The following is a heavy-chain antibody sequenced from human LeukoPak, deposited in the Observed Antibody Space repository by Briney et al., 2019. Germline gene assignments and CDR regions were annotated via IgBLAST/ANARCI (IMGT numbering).Heavy chain of an antibody. V-gene: IGHV3-7*01. CDR1: GFTFSSYW. CDR3: ARGTDVYYDFWSGYPPPNWLDP. J-gene: IGHJ5*02. Sequence: GGSLRLSCAASGFTFSSYWMSWVRQAPGKGLEWVANIKQDGSEKYYVDSVKGRFTISRDNAKNSLYLQMNSLRAEDTAVYYCARGTDVYYDFWSGYPPPNWLDPWGQGTLATVSS. CDR2: IKQDGSEK. D-gene: IGHD3-3*01.